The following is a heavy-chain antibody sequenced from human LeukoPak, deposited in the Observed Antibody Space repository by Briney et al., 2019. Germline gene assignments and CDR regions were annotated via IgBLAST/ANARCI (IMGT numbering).Heavy chain of an antibody. V-gene: IGHV3-9*01. D-gene: IGHD4-23*01. CDR1: GFTFDDYA. CDR3: ARDLSAVINPTFDS. CDR2: ISWNSNSI. J-gene: IGHJ4*02. Sequence: GGSLRLSCAASGFTFDDYAMHWVRQAPGKGLEWVSGISWNSNSIGYADSVRGRFTISRDNAKNSLYLQMNSLRAEDTALYYCARDLSAVINPTFDSWGQGTLVTVSS.